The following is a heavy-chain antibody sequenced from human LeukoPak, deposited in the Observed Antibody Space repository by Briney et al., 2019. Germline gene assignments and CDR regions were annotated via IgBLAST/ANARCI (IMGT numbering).Heavy chain of an antibody. CDR3: AKDSVAARHYYYYGMDV. V-gene: IGHV3-23*01. CDR2: ISGSGGST. CDR1: GFTFSSFR. J-gene: IGHJ6*02. Sequence: GGSLRLSCAASGFTFSSFRMNWVRQAPGKGLEWVSAISGSGGSTYYADSVKGRFTISRDNSKNTLYLQMNSLRAEDTAVYYCAKDSVAARHYYYYGMDVWGQGTTVTVSS. D-gene: IGHD6-6*01.